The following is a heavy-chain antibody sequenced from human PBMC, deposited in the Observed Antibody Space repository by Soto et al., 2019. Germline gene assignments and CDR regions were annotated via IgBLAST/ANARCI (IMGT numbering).Heavy chain of an antibody. Sequence: SQTLSLTCAISGDSVSSNSAAWNWIRQSPSRGLEWLGRTYYRSKWYNDYAVSVKSRITINPDTSKNQFSLRLNSVTPEDTAVYYCARTYYDILTGPNYDAFDIWGQGTMVTVSS. CDR2: TYYRSKWYN. V-gene: IGHV6-1*01. J-gene: IGHJ3*02. CDR1: GDSVSSNSAA. D-gene: IGHD3-9*01. CDR3: ARTYYDILTGPNYDAFDI.